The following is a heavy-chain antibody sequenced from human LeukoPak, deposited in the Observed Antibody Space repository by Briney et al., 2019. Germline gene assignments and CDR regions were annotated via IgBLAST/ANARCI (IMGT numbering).Heavy chain of an antibody. CDR2: T. Sequence: GGSLRLSCAASGFTFSSYAMTWVRQAPGKGLEWVTYYADSVKGRFTISSDNSKNTFFLQMNNLRAADTAQYYCANGSGSCCYGLCAPWGQGPLVSVSS. D-gene: IGHD6-19*01. CDR3: ANGSGSCCYGLCAP. V-gene: IGHV3-23*01. J-gene: IGHJ5*02. CDR1: GFTFSSYA.